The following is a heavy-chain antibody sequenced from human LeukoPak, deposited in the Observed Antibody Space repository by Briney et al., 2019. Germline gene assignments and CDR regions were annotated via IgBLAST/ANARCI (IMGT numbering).Heavy chain of an antibody. J-gene: IGHJ4*02. CDR2: IHISVGT. V-gene: IGHV4-61*01. CDR1: GGSVSSTSHF. Sequence: SETLSLTCTVSGGSVSSTSHFWSWLRQPPGKGLEWIGYIHISVGTNYNPSLKSRVTISADTSKNQFSLKLRSVNAADTAVYYCARTASGGGYWGQGTLVTVSS. CDR3: ARTASGGGY. D-gene: IGHD6-25*01.